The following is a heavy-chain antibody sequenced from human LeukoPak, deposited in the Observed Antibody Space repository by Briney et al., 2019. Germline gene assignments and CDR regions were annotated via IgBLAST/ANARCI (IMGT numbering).Heavy chain of an antibody. CDR2: IKQDGSEK. V-gene: IGHV3-7*03. J-gene: IGHJ5*02. Sequence: GGSLRLSCAASGFSFSSYWMSWVRQAPGKGLEWVANIKQDGSEKHYVDSVKGRFTISRDNAKNSVCLKMDSLRAEDTAVYSCARDGPFSSPTSGWFDPWGQGTLVTVSS. D-gene: IGHD1-1*01. CDR1: GFSFSSYW. CDR3: ARDGPFSSPTSGWFDP.